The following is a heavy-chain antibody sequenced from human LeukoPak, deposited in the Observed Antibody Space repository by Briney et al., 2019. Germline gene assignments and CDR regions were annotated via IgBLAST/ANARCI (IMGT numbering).Heavy chain of an antibody. J-gene: IGHJ4*02. V-gene: IGHV3-23*01. D-gene: IGHD5-18*01. CDR2: ISGSGDTT. CDR3: ARGRKYTSGYRVTELGSGYSDY. Sequence: PGGSLRLSCAASGFTFSSFAMNWVRQAPGKGLEWVSIISGSGDTTHYTDSVKGRFTVSRDNSKNTLYLQMNSLRAEDTAVYYCARGRKYTSGYRVTELGSGYSDYWGQGTLVTVSS. CDR1: GFTFSSFA.